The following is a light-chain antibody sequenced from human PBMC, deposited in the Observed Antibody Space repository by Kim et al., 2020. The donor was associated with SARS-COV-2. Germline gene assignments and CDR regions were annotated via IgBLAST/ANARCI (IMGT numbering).Light chain of an antibody. Sequence: SLPLSCTGIRSDLGGYNSLARYQQHPGEAPKLMIYDVSNRPSGVFNRFSGSKSGNTASLTISGLQAEDEADYYCSSYTSSSTLGGVFGTGTKAPVL. CDR2: DVS. J-gene: IGLJ1*01. V-gene: IGLV2-14*03. CDR1: RSDLGGYNS. CDR3: SSYTSSSTLGGV.